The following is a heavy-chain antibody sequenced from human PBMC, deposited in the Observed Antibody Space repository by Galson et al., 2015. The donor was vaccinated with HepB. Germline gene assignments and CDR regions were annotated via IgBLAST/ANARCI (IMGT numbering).Heavy chain of an antibody. D-gene: IGHD2-2*01. CDR1: GGPFTNPA. CDR3: ASVLEGVPAPMSY. V-gene: IGHV1-69*13. J-gene: IGHJ4*02. CDR2: FIPIFGPA. Sequence: SVKVSCKASGGPFTNPAIAWVRQAPGQGLEWMGGFIPIFGPANHAEKFQDRVTITADESTTTAYMELSGLTSGDTAIYYCASVLEGVPAPMSYWGQGTLVTGSS.